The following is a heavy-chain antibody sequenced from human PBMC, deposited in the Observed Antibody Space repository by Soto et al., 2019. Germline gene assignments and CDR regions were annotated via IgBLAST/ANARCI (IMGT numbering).Heavy chain of an antibody. V-gene: IGHV4-39*01. D-gene: IGHD2-8*02. Sequence: SETLSLTCTVSGASISTPGSYWGWVRQSPGTGLQWIGFVYYTGDTYYSPSFKSRVTMSVDTSKNQLSMTLRSMTAADTALFYCVWCKLMATFDYWGQGALVTVSS. CDR1: GASISTPGSY. J-gene: IGHJ4*02. CDR2: VYYTGDT. CDR3: VWCKLMATFDY.